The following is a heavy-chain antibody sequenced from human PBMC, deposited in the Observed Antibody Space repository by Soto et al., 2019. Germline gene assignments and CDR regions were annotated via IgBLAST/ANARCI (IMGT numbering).Heavy chain of an antibody. CDR2: IIPIFGSA. CDR3: ARGGVVRGVLRRLDP. Sequence: GASVKVSCKASGCTFSNYAITWVRQAPGQGLEWLGRIIPIFGSANYAEKFQGRITMTRNTSISTAYMELSSLTSEDTAVYFCARGGVVRGVLRRLDPWGQGTLVTVSS. CDR1: GCTFSNYA. D-gene: IGHD3-10*01. V-gene: IGHV1-69*05. J-gene: IGHJ5*02.